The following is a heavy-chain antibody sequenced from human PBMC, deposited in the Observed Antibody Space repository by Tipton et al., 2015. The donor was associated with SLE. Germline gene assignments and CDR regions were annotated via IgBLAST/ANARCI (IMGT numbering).Heavy chain of an antibody. V-gene: IGHV4-38-2*01. CDR2: IYHSGST. Sequence: TLSLTCAVSNYSISSGYYWGWIRQPPGKGLEWIGSIYHSGSTYYNPSLKSRVTISLDTSKNQFSLKLNSVTAADTAVYYCARALQNYFDYWGQGTLVTVSS. J-gene: IGHJ4*02. CDR3: ARALQNYFDY. CDR1: NYSISSGYY.